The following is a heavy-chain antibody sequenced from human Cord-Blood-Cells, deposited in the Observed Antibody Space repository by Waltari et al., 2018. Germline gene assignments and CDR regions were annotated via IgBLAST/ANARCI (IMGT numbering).Heavy chain of an antibody. D-gene: IGHD7-27*01. J-gene: IGHJ4*02. CDR1: RYTFPSYY. Sequence: QVQLVQSGAEVKKPGASVKVSCKASRYTFPSYYMPWLRQAPGQGLEWMGIINPSGGSTSYAQKFQGRVTMTRDTSTSTVYMELSSLRSEDTAVYYCARGAGLGMNYFDYWGQGTLVTVSS. CDR3: ARGAGLGMNYFDY. V-gene: IGHV1-46*01. CDR2: INPSGGST.